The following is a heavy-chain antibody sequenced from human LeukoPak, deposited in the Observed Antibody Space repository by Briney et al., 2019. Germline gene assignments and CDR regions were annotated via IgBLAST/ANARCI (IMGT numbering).Heavy chain of an antibody. CDR2: IYHSGST. CDR1: GYSISSGYY. Sequence: PSETLSLTCAVSGYSISSGYYWGWIRQPPGKGLEWIGSIYHSGSTYYNPSLKSRVTISVDTSKNQFSLKLSSVTAADTAVYYCARPYDSSGYRPGAFDIWGQGTMVTVSS. J-gene: IGHJ3*02. V-gene: IGHV4-38-2*01. D-gene: IGHD3-22*01. CDR3: ARPYDSSGYRPGAFDI.